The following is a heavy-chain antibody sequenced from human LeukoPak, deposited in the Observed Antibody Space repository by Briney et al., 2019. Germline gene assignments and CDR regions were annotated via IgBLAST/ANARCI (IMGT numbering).Heavy chain of an antibody. Sequence: GASVKVSCKASGGTFSSYAISWVRQAPGQGLEWMGGIIPIFGTANYAQKFQGRVTITADESTSTAYMELSSLRSEDTAVYYCARLEDRGGAAAMRALPDNWFDPWGQGTLVTVSS. CDR2: IIPIFGTA. CDR1: GGTFSSYA. CDR3: ARLEDRGGAAAMRALPDNWFDP. J-gene: IGHJ5*02. D-gene: IGHD2-2*01. V-gene: IGHV1-69*13.